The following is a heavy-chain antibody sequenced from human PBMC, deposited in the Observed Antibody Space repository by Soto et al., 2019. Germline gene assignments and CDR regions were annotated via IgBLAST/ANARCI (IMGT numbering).Heavy chain of an antibody. Sequence: SETLSLTCTVSGGSINKSIYYWGWIRQRPGKGLEWIGSVYFSGSTYYNPSLKSRVAISVDTSQNQFSLRLNSVTAADSAVYYCAGHPLGPVVPAAIGYWGQGTLVTVSS. D-gene: IGHD2-2*01. CDR2: VYFSGST. V-gene: IGHV4-39*01. CDR3: AGHPLGPVVPAAIGY. CDR1: GGSINKSIYY. J-gene: IGHJ4*02.